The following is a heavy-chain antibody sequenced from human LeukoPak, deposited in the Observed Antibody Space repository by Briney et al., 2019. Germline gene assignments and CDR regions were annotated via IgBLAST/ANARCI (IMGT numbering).Heavy chain of an antibody. CDR3: ARYVVAAAGPLLDY. CDR1: GYTFTSYD. D-gene: IGHD6-13*01. CDR2: MNPNRGNT. V-gene: IGHV1-8*03. Sequence: ASVKVSCKASGYTFTSYDINWVRQATGQGLEWMGWMNPNRGNTGYAQKFQGRVTITRNTSISTAYMELSSLRSEDTAVYYCARYVVAAAGPLLDYWGQGTLVTVSS. J-gene: IGHJ4*02.